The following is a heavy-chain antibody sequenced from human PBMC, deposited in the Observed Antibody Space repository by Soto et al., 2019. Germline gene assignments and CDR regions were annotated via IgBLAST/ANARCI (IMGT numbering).Heavy chain of an antibody. D-gene: IGHD3-9*01. CDR2: ISAYNGNT. V-gene: IGHV1-18*01. Sequence: QVQLVQSGAEVKKPGASVKVSCKASGYTFTNYGISWVRQAPGQGLEWMGWISAYNGNTKYAQKLQGRVTMTTDTSTSTAYMELRSLRSDDTAVYYRARDLYDILTGYVYNWFDPWGQGTLVTVSS. J-gene: IGHJ5*02. CDR3: ARDLYDILTGYVYNWFDP. CDR1: GYTFTNYG.